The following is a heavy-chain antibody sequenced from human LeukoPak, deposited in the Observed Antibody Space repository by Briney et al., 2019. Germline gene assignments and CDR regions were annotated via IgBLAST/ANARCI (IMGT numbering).Heavy chain of an antibody. CDR1: GLTFSGSA. V-gene: IGHV3-73*01. D-gene: IGHD5-18*01. Sequence: GGSLKLSCAASGLTFSGSAMHWVRQASGKGLEWVGRIRSKANSYATAYAASVKGRFTISRDDSKNTAYLQMNSLKTEDTAVYYCTLRGYSYGHDRDYWGQGTLVTVSS. CDR2: IRSKANSYAT. J-gene: IGHJ4*02. CDR3: TLRGYSYGHDRDY.